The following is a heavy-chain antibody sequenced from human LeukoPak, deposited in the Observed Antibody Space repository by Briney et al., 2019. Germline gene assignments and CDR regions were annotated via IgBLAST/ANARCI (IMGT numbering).Heavy chain of an antibody. J-gene: IGHJ3*02. CDR2: IYYSGST. Sequence: PSGTLSLTCTVSGGSISSYYWSWTRQPPGKGLEWIGYIYYSGSTNYNPSLKSRVTISVDTSKNQFSLKLSSVTAADTAVYYCARVQMVYAFDIWGQGTMVTVSS. CDR3: ARVQMVYAFDI. CDR1: GGSISSYY. D-gene: IGHD6-13*01. V-gene: IGHV4-59*01.